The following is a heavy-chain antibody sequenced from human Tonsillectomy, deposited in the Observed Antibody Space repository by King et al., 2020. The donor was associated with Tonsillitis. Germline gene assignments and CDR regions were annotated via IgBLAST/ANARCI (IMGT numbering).Heavy chain of an antibody. Sequence: VQLQQWGAGLLKPSETLSLTCAVYDESFSSYYWSWIRQSPGKGLEWIGEVNYSGSTNYNPSLKSRVTISVDTSKSQFALKLSSVTAADTAVYYCARRITFGGLIDSDCFDPWGQGTLVTVSA. CDR3: ARRITFGGLIDSDCFDP. V-gene: IGHV4-34*01. CDR2: VNYSGST. J-gene: IGHJ5*02. D-gene: IGHD3-16*02. CDR1: DESFSSYY.